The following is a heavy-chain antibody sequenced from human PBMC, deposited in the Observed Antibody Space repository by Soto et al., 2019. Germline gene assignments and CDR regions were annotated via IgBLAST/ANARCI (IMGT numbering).Heavy chain of an antibody. V-gene: IGHV3-20*04. CDR1: GFNFDDYG. CDR3: ARVWGSSYYGSGSRGFDY. CDR2: INWNGGST. D-gene: IGHD3-10*01. Sequence: GGSLRLSCAASGFNFDDYGMSWVRQAPGKGLEWVSGINWNGGSTGYADSVKGRFTISRDNAKNSLYLQMNSLRAEDTALYYCARVWGSSYYGSGSRGFDYWGQGTLVTVSS. J-gene: IGHJ4*02.